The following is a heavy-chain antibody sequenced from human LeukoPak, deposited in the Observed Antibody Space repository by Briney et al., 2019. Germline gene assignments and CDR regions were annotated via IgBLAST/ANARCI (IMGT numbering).Heavy chain of an antibody. Sequence: GASVKVSCKVSGYTLTELSMHWVRQAPGKGLEWMGGFDPEDGETIYAQKFQGRVTMTEDTSTDTAYMELSSLRSEDTAVYYCATLDLGKGAFDIWGQGTMVTVSS. CDR1: GYTLTELS. J-gene: IGHJ3*02. CDR3: ATLDLGKGAFDI. V-gene: IGHV1-24*01. D-gene: IGHD7-27*01. CDR2: FDPEDGET.